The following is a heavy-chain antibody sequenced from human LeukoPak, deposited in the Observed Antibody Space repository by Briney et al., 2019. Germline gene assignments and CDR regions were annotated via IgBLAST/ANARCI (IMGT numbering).Heavy chain of an antibody. CDR3: ARDASSLSPYYYYMDV. CDR2: ISSSGSTI. J-gene: IGHJ6*03. D-gene: IGHD6-6*01. V-gene: IGHV3-11*04. Sequence: GGSLRLSCAASGFTFSDYYMSWIRQAPGKGLEWVSYISSSGSTIYYADSVKGRFTISRDNAKNSLYLQMNSLRAEDTAVYYCARDASSLSPYYYYMDVWGKGTTVTVSS. CDR1: GFTFSDYY.